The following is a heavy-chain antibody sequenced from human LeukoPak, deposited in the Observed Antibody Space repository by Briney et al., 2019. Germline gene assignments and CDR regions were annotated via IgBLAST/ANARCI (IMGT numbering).Heavy chain of an antibody. D-gene: IGHD3-16*01. J-gene: IGHJ4*02. V-gene: IGHV4-4*09. CDR2: IHSDGTT. CDR3: ARLNFRGGEALHFDS. Sequence: SETLSLTCSVTGGSLTNYYWGWIRQPPGKGLEFIGYIHSDGTTNYDSSLQSRVAISLDTSKIQFTLRLYSVTAADTALYFCARLNFRGGEALHFDSWGQGTLVTVSS. CDR1: GGSLTNYY.